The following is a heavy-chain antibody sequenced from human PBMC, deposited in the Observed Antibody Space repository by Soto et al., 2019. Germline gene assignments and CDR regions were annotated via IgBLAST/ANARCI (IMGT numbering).Heavy chain of an antibody. CDR1: GFTFSTYW. CDR3: ATAGTFRFDY. CDR2: INTDGSTI. Sequence: EVQLVESGGDLVQPGGSLRLSCTASGFTFSTYWMHWVRQAPGKGLVWVSRINTDGSTINYADSVKGRFTISRDNARNTLQQKMNSLRDEDTAVYYCATAGTFRFDYWGQGSLVTVSS. V-gene: IGHV3-74*01. J-gene: IGHJ4*02.